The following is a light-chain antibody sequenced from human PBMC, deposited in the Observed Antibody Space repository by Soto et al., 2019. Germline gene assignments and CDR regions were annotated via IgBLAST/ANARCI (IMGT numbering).Light chain of an antibody. J-gene: IGKJ1*01. V-gene: IGKV1-17*01. CDR1: QTVKNY. CDR3: QHYTSYSEA. Sequence: DIQVTQSPSSLSVSVGDRLTFTCRTSQTVKNYVNWYQQIPGKAPQLLISGSSNLQSGVPSRFSGSGSGTEFTLTISGLQPDDFATYYCQHYTSYSEAFGQGTKVDI. CDR2: GSS.